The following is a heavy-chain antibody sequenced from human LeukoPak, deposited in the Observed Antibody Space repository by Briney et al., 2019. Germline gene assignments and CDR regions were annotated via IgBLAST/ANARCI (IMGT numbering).Heavy chain of an antibody. Sequence: SETLSLTCAVYGGSFSGYYWSWIRQPPGKGLEWIGEINHSGSTNYNPSLKSRVTISVDTSKNQFSLKLSSVTAADTAVYYCARGPAGNYYDSSGYGYYFDYWGQGALVTVSS. CDR1: GGSFSGYY. D-gene: IGHD3-22*01. CDR2: INHSGST. CDR3: ARGPAGNYYDSSGYGYYFDY. V-gene: IGHV4-34*01. J-gene: IGHJ4*02.